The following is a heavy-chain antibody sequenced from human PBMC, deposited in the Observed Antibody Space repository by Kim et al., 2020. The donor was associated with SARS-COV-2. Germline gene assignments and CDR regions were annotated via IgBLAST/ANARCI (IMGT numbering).Heavy chain of an antibody. Sequence: SVKGRFTISRANSKNTVYLQMNSLRAEDAAVYYCVRDSYYFDSSYFYPFAYWGQGTLVTVSS. V-gene: IGHV3-23*01. CDR3: VRDSYYFDSSYFYPFAY. D-gene: IGHD3-22*01. J-gene: IGHJ4*02.